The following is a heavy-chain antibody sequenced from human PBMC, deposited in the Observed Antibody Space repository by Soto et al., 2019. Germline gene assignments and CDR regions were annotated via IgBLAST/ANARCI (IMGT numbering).Heavy chain of an antibody. V-gene: IGHV1-3*01. Sequence: GASVKVSCKASGYTFTSYAMHWVRQAPGQRLEWMGWINAGNGNTKYSQKFQGRVTITRDTSASTAYMELSSLRSEDTAVYYCARAPSTWIQLWLNYWGQGTLVTVSS. CDR1: GYTFTSYA. J-gene: IGHJ4*02. D-gene: IGHD5-18*01. CDR2: INAGNGNT. CDR3: ARAPSTWIQLWLNY.